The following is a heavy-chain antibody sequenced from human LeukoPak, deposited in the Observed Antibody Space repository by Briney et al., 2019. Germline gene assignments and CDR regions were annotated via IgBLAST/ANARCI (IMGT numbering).Heavy chain of an antibody. D-gene: IGHD4-11*01. CDR3: ARSINYSNYLLDS. V-gene: IGHV3-23*01. Sequence: GGSLRLSCAASGFNFRDYDITWVRQAPGKGLEWVASISASGATTNYADSVRGRFTIFRDNSNKVTYLRMNSLSAEDMAVYYCARSINYSNYLLDSWGQGTRVTVSS. CDR2: ISASGATT. CDR1: GFNFRDYD. J-gene: IGHJ4*02.